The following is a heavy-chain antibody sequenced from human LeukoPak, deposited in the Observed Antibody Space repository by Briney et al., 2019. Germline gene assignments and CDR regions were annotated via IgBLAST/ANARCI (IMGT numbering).Heavy chain of an antibody. CDR1: GGSISSYY. CDR2: IYYSGST. V-gene: IGHV4-59*01. CDR3: ARVGGWVENHYFDY. D-gene: IGHD3-16*01. J-gene: IGHJ4*02. Sequence: SETLSLTCTVSGGSISSYYWSWIRQPPGKGLEWIGYIYYSGSTNSNPSLKSRVTISVDTSKNQFSLKLSSVTAADTAVYYCARVGGWVENHYFDYWGQGTLVTVSS.